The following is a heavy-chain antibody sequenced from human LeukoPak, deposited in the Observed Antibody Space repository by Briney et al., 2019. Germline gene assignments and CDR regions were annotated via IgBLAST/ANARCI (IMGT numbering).Heavy chain of an antibody. J-gene: IGHJ6*03. V-gene: IGHV3-23*01. CDR1: RFTFSTYA. CDR3: AGGGFGEAYYYYYYMDV. CDR2: ISGSGGST. D-gene: IGHD3-10*01. Sequence: PGGSLRLSCAASRFTFSTYAMSWVRQAPGKGLEWVSTISGSGGSTYYADSVKGRFTISRDNSKNTLYLQINSLRAENKAVYYWAGGGFGEAYYYYYYMDVWGKGTTVTVSS.